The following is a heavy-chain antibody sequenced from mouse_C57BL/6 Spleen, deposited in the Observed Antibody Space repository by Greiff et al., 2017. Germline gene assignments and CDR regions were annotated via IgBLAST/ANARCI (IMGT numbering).Heavy chain of an antibody. J-gene: IGHJ3*01. Sequence: QVQLQQSGAELVRPGASVTLSCKASGYTFTDYEMHWVKQTPVHGLEWIGAIVPETGGTAYNQKFKGKAILTADKSSSTAYMELRSLTSEDSAVYYCTRGGLLRFSDWGQVTLVSVSA. CDR1: GYTFTDYE. CDR3: TRGGLLRFSD. CDR2: IVPETGGT. D-gene: IGHD2-3*01. V-gene: IGHV1-15*01.